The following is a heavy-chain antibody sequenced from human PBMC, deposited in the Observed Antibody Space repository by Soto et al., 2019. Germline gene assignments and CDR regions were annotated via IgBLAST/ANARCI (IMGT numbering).Heavy chain of an antibody. Sequence: GASVKVSCKASGYTFTSYDINWVRQATGQGLEWMGWMNPNSGNTGYAQKFQGRVTMTSNTSISTAYMELSSLRSEDAAVYYCARGRTMTLPAAIYYYYYYMDVWGKGTTVTVSS. J-gene: IGHJ6*03. V-gene: IGHV1-8*01. D-gene: IGHD2-2*01. CDR1: GYTFTSYD. CDR2: MNPNSGNT. CDR3: ARGRTMTLPAAIYYYYYYMDV.